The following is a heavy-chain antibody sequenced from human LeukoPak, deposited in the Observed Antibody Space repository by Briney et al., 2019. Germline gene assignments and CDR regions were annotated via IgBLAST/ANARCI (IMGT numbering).Heavy chain of an antibody. Sequence: SQTLSPTCAVSGGSISSGGYSWSWIRQHPGKGLEWIGYIYYSGSTYYNPSLKSRVTISVDTSKNQFSLKLSSVTAADTAVYYCARVSQGSLDYWGQGTLVTVSS. J-gene: IGHJ4*02. CDR1: GGSISSGGYS. CDR2: IYYSGST. CDR3: ARVSQGSLDY. V-gene: IGHV4-31*11.